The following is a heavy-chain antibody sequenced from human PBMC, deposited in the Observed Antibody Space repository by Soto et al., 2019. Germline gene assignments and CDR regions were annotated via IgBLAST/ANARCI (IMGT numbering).Heavy chain of an antibody. Sequence: GASVKVSCKASGHTFTGYGISWVRQAPGQGLEWMGWVNAFSGHTNYAQKFRGRVTMTTETSTSTAYMELRSLNSDDTALYYCTFGSGSYPWFDPWGQGTQVTVSS. D-gene: IGHD3-10*01. CDR3: TFGSGSYPWFDP. CDR1: GHTFTGYG. V-gene: IGHV1-18*01. J-gene: IGHJ5*02. CDR2: VNAFSGHT.